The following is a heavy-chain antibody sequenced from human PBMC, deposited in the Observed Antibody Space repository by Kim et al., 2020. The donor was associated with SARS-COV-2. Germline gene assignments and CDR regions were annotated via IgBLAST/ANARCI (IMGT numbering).Heavy chain of an antibody. D-gene: IGHD3-9*01. V-gene: IGHV3-30*04. CDR2: ISYDGSNK. Sequence: GGSLRLSCAASGFTFSSYAMHWVRQAPGKGLEWVAVISYDGSNKYYADSVKGRFTISRDNSKNTLYLQMNSLRAEDTAVYYCARDFFVRGIKLRYFDWLSDPWGQGTLVTVSS. CDR3: ARDFFVRGIKLRYFDWLSDP. J-gene: IGHJ5*02. CDR1: GFTFSSYA.